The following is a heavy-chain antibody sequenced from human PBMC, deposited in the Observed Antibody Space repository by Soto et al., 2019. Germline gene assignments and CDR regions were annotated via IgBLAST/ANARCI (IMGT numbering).Heavy chain of an antibody. J-gene: IGHJ4*02. V-gene: IGHV3-23*01. Sequence: EVQLLESGGDLVQPGGSLKLSCAASGFTFSGYAMNWVRQAPGKGLEWVSTISGSGAGTYYADSVKGRFTISRDNSKNTLYLQINSLRAEDTALYYCAKDYSGYHQPVGSWGQGTLVTVSS. CDR3: AKDYSGYHQPVGS. CDR2: ISGSGAGT. D-gene: IGHD2-15*01. CDR1: GFTFSGYA.